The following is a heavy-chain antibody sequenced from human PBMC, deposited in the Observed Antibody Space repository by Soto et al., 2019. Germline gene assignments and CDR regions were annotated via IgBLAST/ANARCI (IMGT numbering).Heavy chain of an antibody. J-gene: IGHJ4*02. CDR2: ISGRDGST. V-gene: IGHV3-23*01. CDR1: GFTFSSYA. Sequence: EVQLLESGGGLVQPGGSLRLSCAASGFTFSSYAMSWVRQAPGKGLEWVSVISGRDGSTYYADSVKGRFTISRDNSKNTLYLQMNSLRAEDTAVYYCARRTSGWYLDYWGQGTLVTVSS. CDR3: ARRTSGWYLDY. D-gene: IGHD6-19*01.